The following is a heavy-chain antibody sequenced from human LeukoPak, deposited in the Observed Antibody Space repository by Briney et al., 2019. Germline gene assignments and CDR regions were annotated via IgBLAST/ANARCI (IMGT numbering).Heavy chain of an antibody. Sequence: GGSLRLSCAAYGFTFRSYCMSWVRQAPGKGLEWVANLKQDGSEKYYVDSVKGRFTISRDNAKNSLYLQMNSLRAEDTAVYYCARVDPEYWGYSYGALDYWGQGTLVTVSS. J-gene: IGHJ4*02. CDR3: ARVDPEYWGYSYGALDY. CDR1: GFTFRSYC. D-gene: IGHD5-18*01. V-gene: IGHV3-7*03. CDR2: LKQDGSEK.